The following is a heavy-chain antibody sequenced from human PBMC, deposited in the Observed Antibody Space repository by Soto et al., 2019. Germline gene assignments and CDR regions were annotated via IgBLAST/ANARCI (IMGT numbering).Heavy chain of an antibody. Sequence: GGSLRLSCAASGFIFSNAWINWVRQAPGKGLEWVGRIKSKADGGTTDFAAPVKGRFAISRDDSKNMMYMEMSSLRTEDTAVYYCTSVSYINNPLDRFYYWGHGSLVP. D-gene: IGHD3-3*01. V-gene: IGHV3-15*07. CDR2: IKSKADGGTT. CDR3: TSVSYINNPLDRFYY. J-gene: IGHJ4*01. CDR1: GFIFSNAW.